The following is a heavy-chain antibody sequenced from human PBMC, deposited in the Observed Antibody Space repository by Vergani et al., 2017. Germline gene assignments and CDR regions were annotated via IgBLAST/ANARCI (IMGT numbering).Heavy chain of an antibody. CDR1: GYTFTSYG. CDR2: ISAYNGNT. CDR3: ARDRGAGTYYYDISFDP. V-gene: IGHV1-18*01. Sequence: QVQLVQSGAEVKKPGASVKVSCKASGYTFTSYGISWVRQAPGQGLEWMGWISAYNGNTNYAQKPQGRVTITTDTSTSTAHMELRSLRSDDTAVYYCARDRGAGTYYYDISFDPWGQGTLVTVSS. D-gene: IGHD3-22*01. J-gene: IGHJ5*02.